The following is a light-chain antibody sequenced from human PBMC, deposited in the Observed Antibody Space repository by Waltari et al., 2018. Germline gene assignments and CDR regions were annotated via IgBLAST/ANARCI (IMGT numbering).Light chain of an antibody. CDR2: EVS. CDR3: CSYAGSSTFV. Sequence: EQQDPYKSPELRLNEVSNRSSVVSNRFSGSKSGNTASLTISGLQAEDEADYYCCSYAGSSTFVFGGGTKLTVL. V-gene: IGLV2-23*02. J-gene: IGLJ2*01.